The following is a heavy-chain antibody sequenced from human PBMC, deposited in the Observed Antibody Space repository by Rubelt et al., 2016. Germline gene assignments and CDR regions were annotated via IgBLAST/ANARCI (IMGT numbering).Heavy chain of an antibody. CDR1: GGSISSSSYY. CDR2: IYYSGSP. CDR3: ARDLGSYPYAMDV. D-gene: IGHD1-26*01. Sequence: QLQLQESGPGLVKPSETLSLTCTVSGGSISSSSYYWGWIRQPPGKGLEWIGYIYYSGSPNYNPSLKSRVTTSVDTAKNQLSLKLSSVTAADTAVYYCARDLGSYPYAMDVWGQGTTVTVSS. J-gene: IGHJ6*02. V-gene: IGHV4-61*05.